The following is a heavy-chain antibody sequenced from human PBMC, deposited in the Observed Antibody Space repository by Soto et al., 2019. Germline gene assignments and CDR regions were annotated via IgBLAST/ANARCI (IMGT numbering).Heavy chain of an antibody. CDR3: ARVRFGEWGYAMDV. Sequence: QVQLVESGGGLVKPGGSRRLSCAASGLTFSDCYMNWIRQAPGKGLEWVSYISSSGSSINYAGSVKGRFTISRDNAKNALYLQMNSLRAEDTAMYYCARVRFGEWGYAMDVWGQGTTFIVSS. CDR1: GLTFSDCY. V-gene: IGHV3-11*01. J-gene: IGHJ6*02. CDR2: ISSSGSSI. D-gene: IGHD3-10*01.